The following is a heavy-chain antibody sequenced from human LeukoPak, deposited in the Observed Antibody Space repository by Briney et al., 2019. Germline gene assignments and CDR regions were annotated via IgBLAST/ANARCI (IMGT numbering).Heavy chain of an antibody. Sequence: SETLSLTCAVYGGSFSGYYWSWIRQPPGKGLEWIGEINHSGSTNYNPSLKSRVTISVDTSKNQFSLKLSSVPAADTAVYYCASRKRYSGSHNDYWGQGTLVTVSS. J-gene: IGHJ4*02. CDR1: GGSFSGYY. V-gene: IGHV4-34*01. CDR2: INHSGST. CDR3: ASRKRYSGSHNDY. D-gene: IGHD1-26*01.